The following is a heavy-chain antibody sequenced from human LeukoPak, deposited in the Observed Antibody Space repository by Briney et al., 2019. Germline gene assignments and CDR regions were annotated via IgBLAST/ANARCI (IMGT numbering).Heavy chain of an antibody. CDR3: ASGSVYYYDSSGYYYFDY. J-gene: IGHJ4*02. Sequence: ASVKVSCKXSGGTFSSYAISWVRQAPGQGLEWMGGIIPIFGTANYTQKFQGRVTITTDESTSTAYMELSSLRSEDTAVYYCASGSVYYYDSSGYYYFDYWGQGTLVTVSS. V-gene: IGHV1-69*05. CDR1: GGTFSSYA. D-gene: IGHD3-22*01. CDR2: IIPIFGTA.